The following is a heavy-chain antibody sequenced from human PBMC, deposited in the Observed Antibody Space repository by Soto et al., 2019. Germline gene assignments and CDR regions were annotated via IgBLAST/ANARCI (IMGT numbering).Heavy chain of an antibody. CDR2: ISSDGTET. V-gene: IGHV3-7*04. CDR1: GFTFSISW. J-gene: IGHJ6*02. Sequence: EVQLVESGGGLVQPGGSLRLSCAASGFTFSISWMNWVRQAPGKGLEWVAYISSDGTETNYVDSVRGRFTISRDNAKNSLFLQMNRLRPEDTAVYKCAKDLRTTISDYGMDVWGQGTTVTVSS. CDR3: AKDLRTTISDYGMDV.